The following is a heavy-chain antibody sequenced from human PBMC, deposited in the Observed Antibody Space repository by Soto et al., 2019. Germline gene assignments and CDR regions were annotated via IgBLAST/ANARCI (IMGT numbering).Heavy chain of an antibody. D-gene: IGHD6-13*01. CDR1: GYTFTSYA. J-gene: IGHJ4*02. V-gene: IGHV1-3*01. CDR2: INAGNGNT. Sequence: GASVKVSCKASGYTFTSYAMHWVRQAPGQRLEWMGWINAGNGNTKYSQKFQGRVTITRDTSASTAYIDLSSLRSEDTAVYYCTREGGYTSSWPYWGQGTLVTVSS. CDR3: TREGGYTSSWPY.